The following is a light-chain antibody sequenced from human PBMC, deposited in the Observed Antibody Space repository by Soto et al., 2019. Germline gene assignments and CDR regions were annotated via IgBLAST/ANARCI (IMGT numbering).Light chain of an antibody. CDR1: NIGSKS. Sequence: SYELTQPPSVSGAPGKTARISCGGNNIGSKSYHCYQRQPGHPPVLVIYSDPDLPSVTPERFSGSNSANTATLTISRVEDGDEADYYSHVSDSSSAHVVFGGGTKLTVL. J-gene: IGLJ2*01. CDR3: HVSDSSSAHVV. V-gene: IGLV3-21*04. CDR2: SDP.